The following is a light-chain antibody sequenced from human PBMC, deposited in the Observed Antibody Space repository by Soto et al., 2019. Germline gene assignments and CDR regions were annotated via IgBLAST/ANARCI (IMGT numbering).Light chain of an antibody. Sequence: QSALTQPAAVSGSPGQSITISCTGTSSDVGAYNYVSWYQQHPGKAPKLMIYEVSNRPSGVSNRFSGSKSGNTAALIISGLQAEDEDDYYCSSHTRSTTLVFGGGTKLTVL. CDR3: SSHTRSTTLV. J-gene: IGLJ2*01. CDR2: EVS. V-gene: IGLV2-14*01. CDR1: SSDVGAYNY.